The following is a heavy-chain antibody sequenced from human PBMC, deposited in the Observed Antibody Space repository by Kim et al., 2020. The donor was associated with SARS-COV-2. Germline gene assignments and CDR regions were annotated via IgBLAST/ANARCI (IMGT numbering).Heavy chain of an antibody. J-gene: IGHJ4*02. V-gene: IGHV3-13*01. CDR3: ARAYSSGWPMAPVNFDY. D-gene: IGHD6-19*01. CDR2: IGTAGDT. Sequence: GGSLRLSCAASGFTFSSYDMHWVRQATGKGLEWVSAIGTAGDTYYPGSVKGRFTISRENAKNSLYLQMNSLRAGDTAVYYCARAYSSGWPMAPVNFDYWGQGTLVTVSS. CDR1: GFTFSSYD.